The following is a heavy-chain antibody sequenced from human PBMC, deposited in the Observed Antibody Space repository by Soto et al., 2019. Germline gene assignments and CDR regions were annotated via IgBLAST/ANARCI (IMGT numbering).Heavy chain of an antibody. CDR2: IYHSGRT. J-gene: IGHJ4*02. CDR3: AGQRTTVVTQAYFDY. CDR1: GESISSSSYY. Sequence: PAETLSLSCIVSGESISSSSYYWGWIRQPPGKGLEWIGSIYHSGRTYYNPSLKSRVSISIDTSKNQFSLKLSSVTAAGTALYYCAGQRTTVVTQAYFDYWGQGALVTVSS. D-gene: IGHD2-21*02. V-gene: IGHV4-39*01.